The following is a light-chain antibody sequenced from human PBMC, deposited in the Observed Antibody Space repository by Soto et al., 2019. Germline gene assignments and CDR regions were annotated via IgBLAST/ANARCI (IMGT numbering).Light chain of an antibody. J-gene: IGLJ2*01. V-gene: IGLV7-46*01. CDR2: DTT. CDR3: LLSHSGARI. CDR1: TGAVTSGHY. Sequence: QAVVTQEPSLTVSPGGTVTLTCGSNTGAVTSGHYPYWFQQKPGQAPKALIYDTTNKPSWTPARFSGSLLGGKAALTLSGAQPEDEAEYYCLLSHSGARIFGGGTKLTVL.